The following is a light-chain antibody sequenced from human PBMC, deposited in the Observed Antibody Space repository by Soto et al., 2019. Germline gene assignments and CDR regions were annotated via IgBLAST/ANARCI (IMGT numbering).Light chain of an antibody. Sequence: DIQMTQSPSSLSASVGDRVTITCRASQSISTYLNWYQQKPGKAPKLLIYAASSLQSGVPSRFSGSGSGTDFTLTISSLQPEDFATYYCQQIYSIPYTFGQGTKLEIK. V-gene: IGKV1-39*01. CDR1: QSISTY. CDR3: QQIYSIPYT. CDR2: AAS. J-gene: IGKJ2*01.